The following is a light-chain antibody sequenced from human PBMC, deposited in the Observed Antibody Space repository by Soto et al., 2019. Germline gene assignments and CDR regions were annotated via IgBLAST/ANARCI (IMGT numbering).Light chain of an antibody. V-gene: IGKV3-15*01. J-gene: IGKJ5*01. CDR3: QQYSDWPIT. CDR1: QSINSN. CDR2: GAS. Sequence: EVLMTQSPATLSVSPGDRATLSCRASQSINSNLAWYQQQPGQAPRLLIYGASTRATAVPDRFSGSGSGTDFTLTITSLQSDDVAVYFCQQYSDWPITFGQGTRLDIK.